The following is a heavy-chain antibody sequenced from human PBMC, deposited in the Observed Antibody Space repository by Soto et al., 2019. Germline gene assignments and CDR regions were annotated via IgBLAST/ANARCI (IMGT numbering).Heavy chain of an antibody. J-gene: IGHJ6*02. CDR2: TYDSGST. V-gene: IGHV4-31*03. Sequence: QVQLQESGPGLVKPSQTLSLTCSVSGGSISSGGFYWTWIRQHPGKGLEWIGFTYDSGSTYYNASLKSRVTISGDTSENQFSLKLSSVTAADTAVYYCARGRRQLGGNYYYGMDVWGQGTTVTGSS. CDR1: GGSISSGGFY. D-gene: IGHD1-1*01. CDR3: ARGRRQLGGNYYYGMDV.